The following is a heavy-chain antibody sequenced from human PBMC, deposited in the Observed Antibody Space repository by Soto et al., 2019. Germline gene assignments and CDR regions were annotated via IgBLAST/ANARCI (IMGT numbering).Heavy chain of an antibody. CDR2: ISYTGST. Sequence: SETLSLTCTVSGDSVSSGRDYWSWIRQPPGNGLEWIAYISYTGSTNYNPSLKSRVTISVDTSKNQFSLRLTSVTAADTATYFCARDRPVGPFSYEGDNGMDVWGQGTTVTVSS. D-gene: IGHD2-21*01. J-gene: IGHJ6*02. V-gene: IGHV4-61*01. CDR3: ARDRPVGPFSYEGDNGMDV. CDR1: GDSVSSGRDY.